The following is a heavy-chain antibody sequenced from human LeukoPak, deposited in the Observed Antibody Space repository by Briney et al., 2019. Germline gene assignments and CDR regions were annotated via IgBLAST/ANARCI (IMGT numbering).Heavy chain of an antibody. D-gene: IGHD3-9*01. J-gene: IGHJ4*02. Sequence: PGGSLRLSCAASGFTFSNYAMSWVRQAPGKGLEWVSAITGSGGVTYYADSVKGRFTISRENSKNTLYLQLNSLRAEDTAEYYCVQWGDYDVLTGYYVPDYWGQGSLVTVSS. V-gene: IGHV3-23*01. CDR3: VQWGDYDVLTGYYVPDY. CDR2: ITGSGGVT. CDR1: GFTFSNYA.